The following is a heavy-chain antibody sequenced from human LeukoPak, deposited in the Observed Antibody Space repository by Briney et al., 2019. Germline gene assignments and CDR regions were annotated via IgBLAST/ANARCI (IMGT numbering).Heavy chain of an antibody. CDR1: GFTFDDYA. CDR3: ARVFGAGYSDY. J-gene: IGHJ4*02. CDR2: ISWNSGSI. V-gene: IGHV3-9*01. Sequence: PGRSLRLSCAASGFTFDDYAMHWVRQAPGKGLEWVSGISWNSGSIGYVDSVKGRVTISRDNAKNSLYLQMNSLRAEDTAVYYCARVFGAGYSDYWGQGTLVTVSS. D-gene: IGHD4/OR15-4a*01.